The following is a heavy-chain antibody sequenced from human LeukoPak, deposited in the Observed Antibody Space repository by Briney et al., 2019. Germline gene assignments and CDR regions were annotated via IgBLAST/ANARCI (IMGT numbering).Heavy chain of an antibody. CDR1: GFSLSTSAVG. CDR3: AHRFGGTPNFHH. V-gene: IGHV2-5*02. D-gene: IGHD3-16*01. Sequence: SGPTLLNPTPTLTLTCTFSGFSLSTSAVGVGWIRQPPGKALEWLALIYWDNNKDYSPSLKSRLTITKDTSKNQVVLTMTNMDPVDTATYYCAHRFGGTPNFHHWGQGTLVTVSS. CDR2: IYWDNNK. J-gene: IGHJ1*01.